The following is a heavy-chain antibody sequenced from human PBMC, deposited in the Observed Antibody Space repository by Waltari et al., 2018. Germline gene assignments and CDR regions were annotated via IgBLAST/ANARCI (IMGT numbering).Heavy chain of an antibody. V-gene: IGHV3-53*01. CDR3: ARSDYGDYGID. D-gene: IGHD4-17*01. CDR1: GFTVGGDY. CDR2: IYSGGNT. Sequence: EVQLVESGGGLFQPGGSLRLSCAAYGFTVGGDYMSLVRQAPGKGLEWVSVIYSGGNTYYADFVKGRFTISRDSSKNTLYLQMNSLRAEDTAFYYCARSDYGDYGIDWGQGTLVTVSS. J-gene: IGHJ4*02.